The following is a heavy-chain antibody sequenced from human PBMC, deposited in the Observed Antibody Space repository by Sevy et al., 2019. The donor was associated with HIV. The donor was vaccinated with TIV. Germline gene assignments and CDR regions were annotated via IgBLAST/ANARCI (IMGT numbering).Heavy chain of an antibody. CDR1: GDSVSSNSAA. CDR3: AIVEEAGILAFDI. V-gene: IGHV6-1*01. D-gene: IGHD2-15*01. CDR2: TYYRSKWYN. Sequence: SQTLSLTCAISGDSVSSNSAAWNWIRQSPSRGLEWLGSTYYRSKWYNDYAVSVKSRITIHPDTSKNQLSLQLMSVTAEDTAVYSCAIVEEAGILAFDIWGQGTMVTVSS. J-gene: IGHJ3*02.